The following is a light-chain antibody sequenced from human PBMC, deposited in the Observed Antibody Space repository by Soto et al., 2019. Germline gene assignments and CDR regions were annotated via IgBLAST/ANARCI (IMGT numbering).Light chain of an antibody. CDR3: QQRRNWRGFT. Sequence: EIVLTQSPATLSLSPGERATLSCRASQSVSSYLAWYQQKPGQAPRLLIYDASNRATGIPARFSGSGSGTDFTLTISSLEPEDLAVYYCQQRRNWRGFTFGQGTKLEIK. CDR2: DAS. J-gene: IGKJ2*01. CDR1: QSVSSY. V-gene: IGKV3-11*01.